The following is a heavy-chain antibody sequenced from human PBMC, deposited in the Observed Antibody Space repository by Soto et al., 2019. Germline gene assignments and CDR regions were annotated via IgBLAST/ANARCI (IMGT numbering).Heavy chain of an antibody. CDR2: IYSGGST. J-gene: IGHJ1*01. CDR3: ASNIGYCSGGSCYSGAEYFQH. Sequence: EVQLVESGGGLVQPGGSLRLSCAASGFTVSSNYMSWVRQAPGKGLEWVSVIYSGGSTYYADSVKGRFTISRDNSKNKLYLQMNSLRAEDTAVYYCASNIGYCSGGSCYSGAEYFQHWGQGTLVTVSS. CDR1: GFTVSSNY. D-gene: IGHD2-15*01. V-gene: IGHV3-66*01.